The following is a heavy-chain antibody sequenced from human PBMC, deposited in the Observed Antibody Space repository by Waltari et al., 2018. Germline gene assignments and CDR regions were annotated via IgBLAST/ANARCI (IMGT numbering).Heavy chain of an antibody. Sequence: EVKLVQSGGGSSQPGTSRRLSWLASGFTFSDFKMNWLRQAPGKGPEWVAHMTDTDVIKYAASVKGRFTISRDYAKNSVHLQVNNLRVEDTAVYYCVREADGLDPWGQGAVVTISS. CDR3: VREADGLDP. CDR2: MTDTDVI. V-gene: IGHV3-48*04. J-gene: IGHJ5*02. CDR1: GFTFSDFK.